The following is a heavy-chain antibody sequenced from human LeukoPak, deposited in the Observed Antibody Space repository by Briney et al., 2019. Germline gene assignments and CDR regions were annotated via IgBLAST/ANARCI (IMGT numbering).Heavy chain of an antibody. Sequence: GGSLRLSCAASGFTFSSYEMNWVRQAPGKGLEWVSYISSSGSTIYYADSVKGRFTISRDNAKNSLYLQMNSLRTEDTAVYYCGRQDYERGGRVFDIWGAGPMVPVS. CDR2: ISSSGSTI. V-gene: IGHV3-48*03. CDR1: GFTFSSYE. CDR3: GRQDYERGGRVFDI. J-gene: IGHJ3*02. D-gene: IGHD2-15*01.